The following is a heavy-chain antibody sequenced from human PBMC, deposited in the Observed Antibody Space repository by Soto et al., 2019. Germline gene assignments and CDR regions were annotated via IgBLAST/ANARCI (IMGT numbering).Heavy chain of an antibody. CDR3: ARGVTMVRGAPGWFDP. D-gene: IGHD3-10*01. CDR1: VYTFTGYG. Sequence: AAVKVSCKASVYTFTGYGISRVRQAPGQGLEGMGGISASGGSTSYAPKFQGRVTMTRDTSTSTVYMELSSLRSEATGVYYCARGVTMVRGAPGWFDPWGKGTLVTVSS. J-gene: IGHJ5*02. V-gene: IGHV1-46*03. CDR2: ISASGGST.